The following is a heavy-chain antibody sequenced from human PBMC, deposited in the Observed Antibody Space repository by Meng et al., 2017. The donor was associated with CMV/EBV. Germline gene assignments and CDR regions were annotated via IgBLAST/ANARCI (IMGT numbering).Heavy chain of an antibody. CDR3: ARSSYSSAWPTYYFDY. D-gene: IGHD6-19*01. CDR1: GGSISSSTYY. J-gene: IGHJ4*02. CDR2: IYYSGST. Sequence: QLQLQESGPGLVKPSETLSLTCTVPGGSISSSTYYWGWIRQPPGKGLEWIGSIYYSGSTYYNPSLKSRVSISVDTSKNQFSLKLNSVTAADTAVYYCARSSYSSAWPTYYFDYWGQGTLVIVSS. V-gene: IGHV4-39*07.